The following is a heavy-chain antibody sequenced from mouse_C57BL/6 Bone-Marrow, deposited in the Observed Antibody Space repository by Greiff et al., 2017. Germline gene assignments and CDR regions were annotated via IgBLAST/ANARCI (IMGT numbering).Heavy chain of an antibody. CDR1: GYTFTSYG. J-gene: IGHJ4*01. V-gene: IGHV1-81*01. CDR2: IYSRSGNT. D-gene: IGHD2-10*02. CDR3: AREGYGNYVDYAMDY. Sequence: QVQLQQSGAELARPGASVKLSCKASGYTFTSYGISWVKQRTGQGLEWIGEIYSRSGNTDYNEKFKGKATLTADKSSSTAYMELRSLTSEDSAVYFCAREGYGNYVDYAMDYWGQGTSVTVSS.